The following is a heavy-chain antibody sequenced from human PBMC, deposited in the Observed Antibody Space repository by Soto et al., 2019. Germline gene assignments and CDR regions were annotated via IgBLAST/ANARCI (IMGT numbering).Heavy chain of an antibody. CDR3: AKADPGIAVAGTLDY. V-gene: IGHV3-30*18. CDR2: ISYDGSNK. J-gene: IGHJ4*02. D-gene: IGHD6-19*01. CDR1: GFTFSSYG. Sequence: GGSLRLSCAASGFTFSSYGMHWVRQAPGKGLEWVAVISYDGSNKYYADSVKGRFTISRDNSKNTLYLQMNSLRAEDTAVYYCAKADPGIAVAGTLDYWGQGTLVTVSS.